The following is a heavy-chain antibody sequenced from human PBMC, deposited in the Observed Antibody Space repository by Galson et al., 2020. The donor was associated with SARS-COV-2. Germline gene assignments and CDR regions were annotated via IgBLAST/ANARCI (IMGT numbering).Heavy chain of an antibody. CDR1: GFTFSSYS. Sequence: GESLKISCAASGFTFSSYSMNWVRQAPGKGLEWVSSISSSSSYIYYADSVKGRFTISRDNAKNSLYLQMNSLRAEDTAVYYCARDLDSSGHTWYFDLWGRGTLVTVSS. J-gene: IGHJ2*01. CDR2: ISSSSSYI. V-gene: IGHV3-21*01. CDR3: ARDLDSSGHTWYFDL. D-gene: IGHD6-19*01.